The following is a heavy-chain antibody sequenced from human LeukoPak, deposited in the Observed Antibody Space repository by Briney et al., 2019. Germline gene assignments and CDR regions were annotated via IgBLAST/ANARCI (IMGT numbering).Heavy chain of an antibody. CDR2: IHPNSGGT. Sequence: GASVKVSCKASGYTFTAYYVHWVRQAPRQGPEWMGWIHPNSGGTKYAQNFQGRVTMTRDTSITTAYMELSSLRSDDTAVYYYARGDIYWDYWGQGTQVTVSS. J-gene: IGHJ4*02. CDR3: ARGDIYWDY. CDR1: GYTFTAYY. V-gene: IGHV1-2*02. D-gene: IGHD2-15*01.